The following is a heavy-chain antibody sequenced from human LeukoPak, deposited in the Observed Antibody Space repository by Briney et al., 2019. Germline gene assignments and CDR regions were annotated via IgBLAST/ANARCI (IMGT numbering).Heavy chain of an antibody. CDR2: ISYDGSNK. J-gene: IGHJ6*02. D-gene: IGHD2-15*01. Sequence: GGSLRLSCAASGFTFSSYAMHWVRQAPGKGLEWVAVISYDGSNKYYADSVKGRFTISRDNSKNTLYLQMNSLRAEDTAVYYCAKAIRSLYYGMDVWGQGTTVTVSS. V-gene: IGHV3-30*04. CDR1: GFTFSSYA. CDR3: AKAIRSLYYGMDV.